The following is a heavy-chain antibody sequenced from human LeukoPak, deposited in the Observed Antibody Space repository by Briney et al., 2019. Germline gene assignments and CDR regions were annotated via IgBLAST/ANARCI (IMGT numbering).Heavy chain of an antibody. CDR2: IYSSGST. V-gene: IGHV4-39*07. CDR3: ARSDGYGLVGI. D-gene: IGHD3-10*01. J-gene: IGHJ3*02. CDR1: GVSISSGSNY. Sequence: SETLSLTCRVSGVSISSGSNYWGWIRQPSGKTLEWIGSIYSSGSTYYNSSLKSRVIILIDTAKNHFSLNLSSVTAADTAVYYCARSDGYGLVGIWGQGTMVTVSS.